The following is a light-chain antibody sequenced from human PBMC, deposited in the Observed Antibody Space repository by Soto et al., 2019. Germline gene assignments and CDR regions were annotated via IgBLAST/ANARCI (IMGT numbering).Light chain of an antibody. V-gene: IGKV1-5*01. CDR1: ESISSW. Sequence: IQMTQSPSTLCASVGGXXXXXXRSSESISSWLAWYQQKPGKAPKLLIYDASSLESGVPSRFSGSGSGTEFTLTISSLQPDDFATYYCQQYNSYWTFGQGTKVDIK. CDR3: QQYNSYWT. CDR2: DAS. J-gene: IGKJ1*01.